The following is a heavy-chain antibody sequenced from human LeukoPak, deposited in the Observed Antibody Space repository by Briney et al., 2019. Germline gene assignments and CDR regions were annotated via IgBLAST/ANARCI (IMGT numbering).Heavy chain of an antibody. CDR1: GFTFSSYA. Sequence: GGSLRLSCAASGFTFSSYAMHWVRQAPGKGLEWVAVISYDGSNKYYADSVKGRFTISRDNSKNTLYLQMNSLRAEDTAVYYCARVGYYDSRGVDYWGQGTLVTVSS. D-gene: IGHD3-22*01. CDR2: ISYDGSNK. J-gene: IGHJ4*02. CDR3: ARVGYYDSRGVDY. V-gene: IGHV3-30-3*01.